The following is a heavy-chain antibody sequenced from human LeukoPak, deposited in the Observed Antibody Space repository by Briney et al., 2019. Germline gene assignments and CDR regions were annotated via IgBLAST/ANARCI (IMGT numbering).Heavy chain of an antibody. J-gene: IGHJ4*02. Sequence: GGSLRLSCAASGFIFSDYAMRWVRQAPGKGLEYISAISSDGDRTYFTDSVKGRFTISRDNAKNTLSLQMNSLRVDDTSVYYCARGGEVYNVDYWGQGNLVTVSS. CDR2: ISSDGDRT. CDR1: GFIFSDYA. D-gene: IGHD5-24*01. V-gene: IGHV3-64*04. CDR3: ARGGEVYNVDY.